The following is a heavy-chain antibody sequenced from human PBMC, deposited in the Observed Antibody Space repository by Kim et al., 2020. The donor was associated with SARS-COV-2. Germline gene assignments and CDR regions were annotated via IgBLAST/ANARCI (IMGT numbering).Heavy chain of an antibody. Sequence: SETLSLTCTVSGGPISSYYWSWIRQPPGKGLEWIGYIYYSGGTDYNPSLKSRVTISVDTSKNQFSLKLTSVTAAGTAVYYCARGRANSRLNYWGQGTLVT. CDR1: GGPISSYY. CDR3: ARGRANSRLNY. D-gene: IGHD6-13*01. J-gene: IGHJ4*02. CDR2: IYYSGGT. V-gene: IGHV4-59*13.